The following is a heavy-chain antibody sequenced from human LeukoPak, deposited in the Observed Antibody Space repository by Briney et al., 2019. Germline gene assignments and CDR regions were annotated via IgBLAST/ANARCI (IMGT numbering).Heavy chain of an antibody. D-gene: IGHD1-26*01. V-gene: IGHV3-9*01. CDR3: AKSVGGSYDY. CDR1: GFTFDDYA. CDR2: ISWNSGSI. J-gene: IGHJ4*02. Sequence: PGGSLRLSCAASGFTFDDYAMHWVRQAPGKGLEWVSGISWNSGSIGYADSVKGRFTISRDNSKNTLYLQMNSLRAEDTAVYYCAKSVGGSYDYWGQGTLVTVSS.